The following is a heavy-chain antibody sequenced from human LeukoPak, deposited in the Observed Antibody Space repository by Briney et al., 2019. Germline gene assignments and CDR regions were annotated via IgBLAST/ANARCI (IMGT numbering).Heavy chain of an antibody. J-gene: IGHJ4*02. Sequence: SETLSLTCTVSGGSISSSSYYWGWIRQPPGKGLEWIGSIYYSGSTYYNPSLKGRVTISVDTSKNQFSLKLSSVTAADTAVYYCASPYSNYGGIDYWGQGTLVTVSS. CDR3: ASPYSNYGGIDY. V-gene: IGHV4-39*01. CDR2: IYYSGST. CDR1: GGSISSSSYY. D-gene: IGHD4-11*01.